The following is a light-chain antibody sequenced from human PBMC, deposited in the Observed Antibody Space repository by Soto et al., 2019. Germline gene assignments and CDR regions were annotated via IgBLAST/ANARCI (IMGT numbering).Light chain of an antibody. CDR3: HQYNSYPIT. CDR1: QSISNW. Sequence: DIQMTQSPSTLSASVGDRVTITCRASQSISNWLAWYQQKPGKAPKLLIYKASSLESGVPSRFSGSGSGTEFTLPISSLQPDDFATYYCHQYNSYPITFGQGTRLEIK. J-gene: IGKJ5*01. V-gene: IGKV1-5*03. CDR2: KAS.